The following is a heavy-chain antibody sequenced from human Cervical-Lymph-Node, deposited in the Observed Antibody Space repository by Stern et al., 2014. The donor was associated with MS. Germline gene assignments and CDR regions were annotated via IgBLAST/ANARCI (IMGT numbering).Heavy chain of an antibody. CDR3: AHRSTSVAGAWAS. D-gene: IGHD1-26*01. V-gene: IGHV2-5*02. CDR1: GFSLTTSGVG. CDR2: LYWDDEK. J-gene: IGHJ5*02. Sequence: QITLKESGPTLVKPTQTLTLTCEFSGFSLTTSGVGVGWIRQPPGKALERLALLYWDDEKRYSPSLKNRLSIITDTAKNQVVLTMTNMDPVDTGTYYCAHRSTSVAGAWASWGQGILVVVSS.